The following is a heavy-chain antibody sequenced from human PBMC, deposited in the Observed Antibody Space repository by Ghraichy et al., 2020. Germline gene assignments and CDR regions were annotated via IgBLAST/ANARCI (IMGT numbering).Heavy chain of an antibody. CDR1: GFTFSSYW. V-gene: IGHV3-7*01. CDR2: IKQDGSEK. D-gene: IGHD3-22*01. CDR3: ARDEDSSGYEGFDY. Sequence: GGSLRLSCAASGFTFSSYWMSWVRQAPGKGLEWVANIKQDGSEKYYVDSVKGRFTISRDNAKNSLYLQMNSLRAEDTAVYYCARDEDSSGYEGFDYWGQGTLVTVSS. J-gene: IGHJ4*02.